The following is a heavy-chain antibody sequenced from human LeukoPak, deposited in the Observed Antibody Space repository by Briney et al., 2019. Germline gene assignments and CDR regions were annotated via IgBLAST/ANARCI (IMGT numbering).Heavy chain of an antibody. V-gene: IGHV3-7*01. D-gene: IGHD3-10*02. CDR3: AELGITMIGGV. J-gene: IGHJ6*04. Sequence: GGSLRLSCAASGFTFRSYWMSWVRQAPGKGLEGVANIKQDGSETYYVDSVKGRFTISRDNAKKSLYLQMNSLRAEDSAVYYCAELGITMIGGVWGKGTTVTISS. CDR1: GFTFRSYW. CDR2: IKQDGSET.